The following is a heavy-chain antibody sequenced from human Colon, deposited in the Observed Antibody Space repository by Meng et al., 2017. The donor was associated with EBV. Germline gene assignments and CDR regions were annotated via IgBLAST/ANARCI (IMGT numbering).Heavy chain of an antibody. CDR3: ARGGGSFRFHF. CDR1: GDSINSGGFY. J-gene: IGHJ4*02. Sequence: QVQLQESGPGLVKPSRTLSLTCAVSGDSINSGGFYWSWIRQPPGKGLEWIGYIYFTGSTSYTPSLKSRLNILIDKYKNQFSLRLTSVTAADTAVYYCARGGGSFRFHFWGQGTLVTVSS. D-gene: IGHD2-15*01. CDR2: IYFTGST. V-gene: IGHV4-30-4*01.